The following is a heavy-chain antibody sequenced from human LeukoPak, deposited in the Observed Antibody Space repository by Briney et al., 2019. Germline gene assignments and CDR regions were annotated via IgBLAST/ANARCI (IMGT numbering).Heavy chain of an antibody. V-gene: IGHV5-10-1*01. Sequence: GESLKISCNGSGYSFTSYWISWVRQMPGKGLEWMGRIDPSDSYTNYSPSFQGHVTISADKSISTAYLQWSSLKASDTAMYYCARLTIAAAVNGYWGQGTLVTVSS. CDR1: GYSFTSYW. D-gene: IGHD6-13*01. J-gene: IGHJ4*02. CDR3: ARLTIAAAVNGY. CDR2: IDPSDSYT.